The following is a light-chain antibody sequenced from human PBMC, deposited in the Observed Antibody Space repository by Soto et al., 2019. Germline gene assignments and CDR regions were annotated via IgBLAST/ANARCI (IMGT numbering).Light chain of an antibody. Sequence: QSALTQPASVSGSPGQSITVSCTGTYSDIGTYDSVSWYKHHPGRAPKLLIFGVNRRPSGISYRFSASKSGNTASLTISGLQADDEADYYCTSYTRDTTYIFGTGTKLTV. CDR2: GVN. CDR1: YSDIGTYDS. V-gene: IGLV2-14*01. CDR3: TSYTRDTTYI. J-gene: IGLJ1*01.